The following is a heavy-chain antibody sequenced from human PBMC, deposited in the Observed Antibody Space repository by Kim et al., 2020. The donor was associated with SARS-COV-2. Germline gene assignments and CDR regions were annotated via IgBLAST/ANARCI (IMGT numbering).Heavy chain of an antibody. CDR2: IIPIFGTA. CDR3: AREGRPVAGIPRFDY. Sequence: SVKVSCKASGGTFSSYAISWVRQAPGQGLEWMGGIIPIFGTANYAQKFQGRVTITADESTSTAYMELSSLRSEDTAVYYCAREGRPVAGIPRFDYWGQGTLVTVSS. D-gene: IGHD6-19*01. J-gene: IGHJ4*02. V-gene: IGHV1-69*13. CDR1: GGTFSSYA.